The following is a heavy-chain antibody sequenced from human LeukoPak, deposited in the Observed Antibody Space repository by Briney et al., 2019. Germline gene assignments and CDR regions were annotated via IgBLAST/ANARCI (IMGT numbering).Heavy chain of an antibody. J-gene: IGHJ3*02. Sequence: PGGSLRLSCSASGFTFSSYAMHWVRQAPGKGLEYVSAISSNGDSTYYANSVKGRFTISRDNSKNTLYLQMNSLRAEDTAVYYCAKAGGAMSAMRTLGAFDIWGQGTMVTVSS. CDR3: AKAGGAMSAMRTLGAFDI. D-gene: IGHD3-16*01. CDR2: ISSNGDST. CDR1: GFTFSSYA. V-gene: IGHV3-64*04.